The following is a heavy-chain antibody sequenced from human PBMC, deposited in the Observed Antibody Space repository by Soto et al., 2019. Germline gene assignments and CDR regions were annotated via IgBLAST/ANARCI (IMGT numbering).Heavy chain of an antibody. D-gene: IGHD6-13*01. CDR2: IYYSGST. J-gene: IGHJ5*02. Sequence: QLQLQESGPGLVKPSETLSLTCTVSGGSISSSSYYWGWIRQPPGKGLEWIGSIYYSGSTYYNPSLQSRVTIYVDTSKNQFSLKLSSVTAADTAVYYCARHKWSSWAGYNWFDPWGQGTLVTVSS. CDR1: GGSISSSSYY. CDR3: ARHKWSSWAGYNWFDP. V-gene: IGHV4-39*01.